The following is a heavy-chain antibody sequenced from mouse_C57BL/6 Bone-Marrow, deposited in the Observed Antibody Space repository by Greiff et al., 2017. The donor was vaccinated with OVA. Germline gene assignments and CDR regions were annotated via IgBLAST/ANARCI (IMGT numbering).Heavy chain of an antibody. J-gene: IGHJ1*03. Sequence: EVKLVESGGGLVQPGGSLSLSCASSGFTFTDYYMSWVRQPPGKALEWLGFIRNKANGYTTEYSASVKCRFTISRDNSQSILYLQMNALRAEDSATYYCARWALWYFDVWGTGTTVTVSS. CDR1: GFTFTDYY. D-gene: IGHD3-1*01. CDR2: IRNKANGYTT. CDR3: ARWALWYFDV. V-gene: IGHV7-3*01.